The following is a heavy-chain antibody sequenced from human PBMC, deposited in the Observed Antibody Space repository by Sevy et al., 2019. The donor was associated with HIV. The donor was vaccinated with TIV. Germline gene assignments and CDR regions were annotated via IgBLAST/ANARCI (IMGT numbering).Heavy chain of an antibody. V-gene: IGHV3-7*01. CDR2: INPGGIEE. Sequence: GGSLRLSCVASGFTFSNSWMNWVRQAPGKGLEWVANINPGGIEEFYVDSGKGRFIISRDNAKNSLFLKMNSLGAEDTAVYYCTRVSRGTDDDSWGQGTLVTVSS. D-gene: IGHD2-2*01. CDR3: TRVSRGTDDDS. CDR1: GFTFSNSW. J-gene: IGHJ5*01.